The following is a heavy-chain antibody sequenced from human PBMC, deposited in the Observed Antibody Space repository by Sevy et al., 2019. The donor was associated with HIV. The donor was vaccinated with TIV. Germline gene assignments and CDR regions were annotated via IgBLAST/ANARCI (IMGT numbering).Heavy chain of an antibody. CDR1: GFTFSNVW. D-gene: IGHD2-2*01. Sequence: GGSLRLSCAASGFTFSNVWMSWVRQAPGKGLEWVGRIKSKIDGGTIDYAAPVKVRFTIPRDDSKTKLYLQMNSLKTEDTAVYYCTTEAVDCSTTTCSLAMDVWGQGTTVTVSS. V-gene: IGHV3-15*01. CDR2: IKSKIDGGTI. J-gene: IGHJ6*02. CDR3: TTEAVDCSTTTCSLAMDV.